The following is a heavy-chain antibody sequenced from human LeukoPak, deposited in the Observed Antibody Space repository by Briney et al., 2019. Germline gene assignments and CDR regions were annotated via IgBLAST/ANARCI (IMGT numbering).Heavy chain of an antibody. D-gene: IGHD2-21*02. Sequence: PGGSLRLSCAASGFTFSSYGMHWVRQAPGKGLEWVAVISYDGSNKYYADSVKGRFTISRDNSKNTLYLQMNSLRAEDTAVYYCARGAYCGGDCYPILNWFDPWGQGTLVTVSS. CDR2: ISYDGSNK. V-gene: IGHV3-30*03. J-gene: IGHJ5*02. CDR1: GFTFSSYG. CDR3: ARGAYCGGDCYPILNWFDP.